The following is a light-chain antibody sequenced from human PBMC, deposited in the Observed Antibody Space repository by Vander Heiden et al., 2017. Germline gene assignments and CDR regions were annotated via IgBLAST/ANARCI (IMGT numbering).Light chain of an antibody. CDR3: QQYSDLLRT. V-gene: IGKV3-20*01. Sequence: EIVLTQSPGTLSLSPGERATLSCRASQSISSTYLAWYQQKPGQAPRLLIYGASSRATGIPDRFSGSGSGTDFTLTISRLEPDDFAVFYCQQYSDLLRTFGQGTKVEIK. CDR1: QSISSTY. J-gene: IGKJ1*01. CDR2: GAS.